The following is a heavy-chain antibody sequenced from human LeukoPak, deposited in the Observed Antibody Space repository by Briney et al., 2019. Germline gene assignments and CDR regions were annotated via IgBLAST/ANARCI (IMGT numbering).Heavy chain of an antibody. J-gene: IGHJ4*02. CDR2: ISDDGRDK. V-gene: IGHV3-30*02. Sequence: PGGSLRLSCAASGFTFRSYGIHWVRQAPGKGLEWVTYISDDGRDKWYADSVKGRLTISRDNSKNTLSLQMNSLRPEDTAVYYCAKDKDYGWDYWGQGNLVTVSS. D-gene: IGHD4/OR15-4a*01. CDR3: AKDKDYGWDY. CDR1: GFTFRSYG.